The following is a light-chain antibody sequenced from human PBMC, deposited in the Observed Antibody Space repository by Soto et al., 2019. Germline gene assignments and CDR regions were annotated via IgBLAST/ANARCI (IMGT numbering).Light chain of an antibody. CDR1: SSDVGAYDY. CDR3: SSFANRNNFV. CDR2: EVT. V-gene: IGLV2-8*01. J-gene: IGLJ1*01. Sequence: QSALTQPPSASGSPGQSVTISCTGTSSDVGAYDYVSWYQQHPGEAPKLMIYEVTKRPSGVPDRFSGSKSGNTASLTVSGLQTEDEADYSCSSFANRNNFVFGTGTKVPVL.